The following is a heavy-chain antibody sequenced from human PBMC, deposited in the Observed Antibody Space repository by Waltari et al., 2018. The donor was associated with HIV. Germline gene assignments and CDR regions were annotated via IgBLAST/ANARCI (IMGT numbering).Heavy chain of an antibody. CDR2: IGQDGSEK. J-gene: IGHJ4*02. CDR1: GFSFSGYW. D-gene: IGHD4-17*01. Sequence: LVESGGNLVQPGGSLRLSCAASGFSFSGYWMSWVRQAPGKGLEWVADIGQDGSEKDYVDSVKSRFTISRDNAKNSLYLQMNNLRAEDTAVYYCARGYGAHSWGQGTLVTVSS. CDR3: ARGYGAHS. V-gene: IGHV3-7*01.